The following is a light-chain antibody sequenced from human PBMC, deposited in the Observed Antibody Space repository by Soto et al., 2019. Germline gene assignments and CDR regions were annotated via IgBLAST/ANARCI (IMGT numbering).Light chain of an antibody. V-gene: IGKV2-28*01. J-gene: IGKJ4*01. CDR2: LGS. CDR1: QSLRHSNGFHY. CDR3: MQALQTLPLT. Sequence: DIVMTQSPLVLPVTPGEPASISCRSSQSLRHSNGFHYLDWYLQKPGQSPQLLIYLGSNRASGVPDRFSGSGSGTDFILNISRVEAEDIGIYYCMQALQTLPLTFGGGTKVEIK.